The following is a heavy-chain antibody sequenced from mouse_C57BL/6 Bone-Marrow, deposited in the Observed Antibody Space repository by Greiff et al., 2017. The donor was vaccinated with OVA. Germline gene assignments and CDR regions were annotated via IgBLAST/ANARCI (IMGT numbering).Heavy chain of an antibody. CDR3: TRRGGRTWFAY. J-gene: IGHJ3*01. CDR2: IDPETGGT. CDR1: GYTFTDYE. Sequence: QVQLQQSGAELVRPGASVTLSCKASGYTFTDYEMHWVKQTPVHGLEWIGAIDPETGGTAYNQKFKGKAILTADKSSSTAYMELRSLTSDDSAVYYCTRRGGRTWFAYWGQGTLVTVSA. V-gene: IGHV1-15*01.